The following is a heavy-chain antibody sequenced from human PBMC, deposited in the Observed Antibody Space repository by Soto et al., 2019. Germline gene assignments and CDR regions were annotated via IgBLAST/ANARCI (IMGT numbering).Heavy chain of an antibody. CDR1: GFTFSSYE. CDR2: ISSSGSTI. J-gene: IGHJ4*01. CDR3: ARDGPSDPYYDSSGYYW. V-gene: IGHV3-48*03. D-gene: IGHD3-22*01. Sequence: GGSLRLSCAASGFTFSSYEMNWVRQAPGKGLEWVSYISSSGSTIYYADSVKGRFTISRDNAKNSLYLQMNSLRAEDTAVYYCARDGPSDPYYDSSGYYWWGHVTLVTVSS.